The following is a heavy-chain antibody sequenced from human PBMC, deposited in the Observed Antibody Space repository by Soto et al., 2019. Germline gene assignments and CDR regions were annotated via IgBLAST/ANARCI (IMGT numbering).Heavy chain of an antibody. V-gene: IGHV1-2*02. D-gene: IGHD3-22*01. CDR3: ARDRHYYDSSGNPAGLDY. CDR1: GYTFTGYY. J-gene: IGHJ4*02. Sequence: ASVKVSCKASGYTFTGYYMHWVRQAPGQGREWMGWINPNSGGTNYAQKFQGRVTMTRDTSISTAYMELSRLRSDDTAVYYCARDRHYYDSSGNPAGLDYWGQGTLVTVSS. CDR2: INPNSGGT.